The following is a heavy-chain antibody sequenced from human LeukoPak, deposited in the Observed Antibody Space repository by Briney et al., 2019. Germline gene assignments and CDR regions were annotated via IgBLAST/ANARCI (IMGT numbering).Heavy chain of an antibody. D-gene: IGHD3-3*01. CDR3: ARDGDFWSGYFYYYGMDV. Sequence: GASVKVSCKASGYTFTGYYMHWVRQAPGQGLEWMGWINPNSGGTNYAQKFLGRVTMTRDTSISTAYMELSRLRSDDTAVYYCARDGDFWSGYFYYYGMDVWGQGTTVTVSS. V-gene: IGHV1-2*02. J-gene: IGHJ6*02. CDR1: GYTFTGYY. CDR2: INPNSGGT.